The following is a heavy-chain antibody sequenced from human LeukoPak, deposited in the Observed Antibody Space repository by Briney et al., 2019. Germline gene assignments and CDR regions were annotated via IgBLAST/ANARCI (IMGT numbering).Heavy chain of an antibody. CDR2: INPNSGGT. CDR3: ARDRTRSGWYYLPNDY. D-gene: IGHD6-19*01. V-gene: IGHV1-2*02. CDR1: GYTFTSYG. J-gene: IGHJ4*02. Sequence: GASVKVSCKASGYTFTSYGISWVRQAPGQGLEWMGWINPNSGGTNYAQKFQGRVTMTRDTSISTAYMELSRLRSDDTAVYYCARDRTRSGWYYLPNDYWGQGTLVTVSS.